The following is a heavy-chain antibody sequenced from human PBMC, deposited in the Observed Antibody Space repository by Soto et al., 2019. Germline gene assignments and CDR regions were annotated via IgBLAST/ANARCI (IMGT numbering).Heavy chain of an antibody. CDR3: ARDIVVVVAATYGGIGYYYYGMDV. CDR1: GYTFTSYG. J-gene: IGHJ6*02. CDR2: ISAYNGNT. V-gene: IGHV1-18*04. D-gene: IGHD2-15*01. Sequence: ASVKVSCKASGYTFTSYGISWVRQAPGQGLEWMGWISAYNGNTNYAQKLQGRVTMTADTFTSTAYMELRSLRSDDTAVYYCARDIVVVVAATYGGIGYYYYGMDVWGQGTTVTVSS.